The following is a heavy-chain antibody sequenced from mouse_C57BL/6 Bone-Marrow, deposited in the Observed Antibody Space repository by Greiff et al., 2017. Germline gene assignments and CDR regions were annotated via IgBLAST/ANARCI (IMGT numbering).Heavy chain of an antibody. V-gene: IGHV10-3*01. Sequence: EVKLVESGGGLVQPKGSLKLSCAASGFTFNTYAMHWVRQAPGKGLEWVARIRSKSSNYATYYADSVKDRFTISRDDSQSMLYLQMNNLKTEDTAMYYCVRDKDYYGSSPFWYFDVWGTGTTVTVSS. J-gene: IGHJ1*03. CDR1: GFTFNTYA. D-gene: IGHD1-1*01. CDR2: IRSKSSNYAT. CDR3: VRDKDYYGSSPFWYFDV.